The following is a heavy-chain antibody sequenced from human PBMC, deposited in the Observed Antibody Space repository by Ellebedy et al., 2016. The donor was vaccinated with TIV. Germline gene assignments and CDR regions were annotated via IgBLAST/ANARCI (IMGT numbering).Heavy chain of an antibody. CDR1: GDTFTRYY. D-gene: IGHD3-10*01. J-gene: IGHJ4*02. Sequence: ASVKVSCKASGDTFTRYYFHWVRQAPGQGLEWMGVIDPSVGTTTYALKFQDRVTMTRDTSTTTLYMELSNLGSEDTALYFCARDISRRSPIVRDYWGRGTLVTVSS. V-gene: IGHV1-46*01. CDR3: ARDISRRSPIVRDY. CDR2: IDPSVGTT.